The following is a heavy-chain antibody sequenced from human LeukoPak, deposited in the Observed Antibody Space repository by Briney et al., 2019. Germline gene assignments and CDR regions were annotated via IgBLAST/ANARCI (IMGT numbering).Heavy chain of an antibody. J-gene: IGHJ4*02. Sequence: GGSLRLSCTTSGFTFGEYAMSWVRQAPGKGLEWVSILYTGGGTYYADSVKGRFTIPRDNSKNTLHLQMNGLRAEDTAVYYCARDQYSYAHAAHWGQGTLVTVSS. CDR2: LYTGGGT. CDR1: GFTFGEYA. D-gene: IGHD5-18*01. CDR3: ARDQYSYAHAAH. V-gene: IGHV3-66*01.